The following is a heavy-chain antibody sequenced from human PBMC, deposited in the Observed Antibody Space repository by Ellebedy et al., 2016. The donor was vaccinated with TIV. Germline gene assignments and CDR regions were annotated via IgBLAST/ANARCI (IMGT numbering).Heavy chain of an antibody. CDR3: AGEVGPRQINS. Sequence: GGSLRLSCAASGFTFSDYNMNWIRQAPGKGLEFLSFISGSGTSITYADSVRGRFTISRDNAKNSLFLQMSSLRAEDTAVYYCAGEVGPRQINSWGQGTQVTVSS. D-gene: IGHD1-26*01. CDR1: GFTFSDYN. J-gene: IGHJ4*02. CDR2: ISGSGTSI. V-gene: IGHV3-11*04.